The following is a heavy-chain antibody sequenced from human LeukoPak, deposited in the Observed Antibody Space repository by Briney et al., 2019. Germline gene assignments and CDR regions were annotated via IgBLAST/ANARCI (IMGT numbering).Heavy chain of an antibody. D-gene: IGHD1-1*01. CDR2: INPNSGGT. J-gene: IGHJ4*02. V-gene: IGHV1-2*02. CDR1: GYTFTSYG. CDR3: ASGPLERRGGVDY. Sequence: ASVKVSCKASGYTFTSYGISWVRQAPGQGLEWMGWINPNSGGTNYAQKFQGRVTMTRDTSISTAYMELSRLRSDDTAVYYCASGPLERRGGVDYWGQGTLVTVSS.